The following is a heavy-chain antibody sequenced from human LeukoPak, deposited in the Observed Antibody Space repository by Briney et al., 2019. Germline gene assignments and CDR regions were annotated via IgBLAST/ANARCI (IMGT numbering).Heavy chain of an antibody. D-gene: IGHD3-22*01. CDR3: ARVRYDSSGYQISQ. CDR1: GGSISSYY. Sequence: PSETLSLTCTVSGGSISSYYWSWIRQPAGKGLEWIGRIYTSGSTNYNPSLKSRVTMSVDTSKNQFSLKLSSETAADTAVYYCARVRYDSSGYQISQWGQGTLVTVSS. J-gene: IGHJ4*02. V-gene: IGHV4-4*07. CDR2: IYTSGST.